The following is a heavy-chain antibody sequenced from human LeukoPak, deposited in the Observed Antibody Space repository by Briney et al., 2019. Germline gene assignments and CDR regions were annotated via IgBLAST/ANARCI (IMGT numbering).Heavy chain of an antibody. CDR2: ISSSGSTI. CDR1: GFTFSDYY. J-gene: IGHJ3*02. Sequence: GGSLRLSCAASGFTFSDYYMSWIRQAPGKGLEWVSYISSSGSTIYYADSVKGRFTISRDNAKNSLYLQMNSLRAEDTAVYYCARDPNYPGRSSSDIWGQGTMVTVSS. D-gene: IGHD3-10*01. CDR3: ARDPNYPGRSSSDI. V-gene: IGHV3-11*04.